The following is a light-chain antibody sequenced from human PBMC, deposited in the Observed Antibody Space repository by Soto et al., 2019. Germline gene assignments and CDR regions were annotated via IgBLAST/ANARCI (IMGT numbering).Light chain of an antibody. CDR3: QPYNNWPLT. J-gene: IGKJ4*01. CDR2: GAS. V-gene: IGKV3-15*01. CDR1: QTVRNN. Sequence: EFVLTQSPGTLSLSPGERATLSCRASQTVRNNYLAWYQQKPGQAPRLLIHGASKRATGIPARFSGSRSGAEFTLTINSLQSEDFAVYYCQPYNNWPLTFGGGTKVDIK.